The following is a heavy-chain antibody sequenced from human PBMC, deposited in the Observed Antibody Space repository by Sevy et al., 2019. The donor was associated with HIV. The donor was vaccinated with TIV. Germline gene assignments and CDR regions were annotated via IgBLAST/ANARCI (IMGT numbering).Heavy chain of an antibody. J-gene: IGHJ3*01. CDR3: VAEDMTTFGGQFRVFDF. V-gene: IGHV1-58*01. Sequence: ASVKVSCKASGFTFTSSAVQWVRQTRGQRLQWIGWIVVGSGVTNYAQSFQERVSIIGDMSTSTGYMEVTSLTSDDTAVYYCVAEDMTTFGGQFRVFDFWGQGTVVTVSS. CDR2: IVVGSGVT. CDR1: GFTFTSSA. D-gene: IGHD3-16*01.